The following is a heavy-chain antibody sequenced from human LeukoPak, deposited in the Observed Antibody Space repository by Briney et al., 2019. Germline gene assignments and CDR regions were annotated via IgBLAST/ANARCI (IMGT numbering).Heavy chain of an antibody. V-gene: IGHV1-18*01. CDR2: ISAYNNNT. CDR1: GYTFTSYR. Sequence: ASVKVSCQGSGYTFTSYRISWVRQAPGQEVEWMGWISAYNNNTIYAQNLQGGLTMTPDTATSTAYMELRSLRSDDTAMYYCAREGHDTSGYYYPNWFDPWGQKTLVGVS. CDR3: AREGHDTSGYYYPNWFDP. D-gene: IGHD3-22*01. J-gene: IGHJ5*02.